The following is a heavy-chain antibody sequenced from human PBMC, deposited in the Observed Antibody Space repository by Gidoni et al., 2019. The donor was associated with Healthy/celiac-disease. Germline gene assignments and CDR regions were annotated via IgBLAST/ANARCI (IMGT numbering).Heavy chain of an antibody. CDR3: ARGGQYSSGWPNWFDP. CDR2: IYYRGST. CDR1: GGCNSSGGYD. V-gene: IGHV4-31*03. Sequence: QVQLQEAGQGLVKASQTLAPTRTGAGGCNSSGGYDWSWIRQHPGKGLEWIGSIYYRGSTFYHPSLKSRVTISVDTSKNQFSLKLSSVPAADTAVYYCARGGQYSSGWPNWFDPWGQGTLVTVSS. J-gene: IGHJ5*02. D-gene: IGHD6-19*01.